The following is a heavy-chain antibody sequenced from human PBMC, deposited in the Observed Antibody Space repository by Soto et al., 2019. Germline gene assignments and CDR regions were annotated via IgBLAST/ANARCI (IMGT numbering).Heavy chain of an antibody. CDR1: GGTFSSYA. Sequence: QVQLVQSGAEVKKPGSSVKVSCKASGGTFSSYAISWVRQAPGQGLEWMGGIIPIFGTANYAQKFQGRVTITADESTSTAYMELSSLRSEDRAVYYCARSVSFRYQLLKRGMDVWGQGTTVTVSS. D-gene: IGHD1-7*01. J-gene: IGHJ6*02. V-gene: IGHV1-69*01. CDR2: IIPIFGTA. CDR3: ARSVSFRYQLLKRGMDV.